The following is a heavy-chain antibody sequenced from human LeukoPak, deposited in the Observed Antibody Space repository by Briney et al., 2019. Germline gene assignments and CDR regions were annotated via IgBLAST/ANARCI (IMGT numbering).Heavy chain of an antibody. V-gene: IGHV1-8*01. CDR1: GYTFTSYD. D-gene: IGHD7-27*01. CDR3: ARGQLGIRNY. CDR2: MNPNSGNT. Sequence: GASVKVSCKASGYTFTSYDINWVRQATGQGPEWMGWMNPNSGNTGYVQRFQGRVTMTRNTSISTAYMELSSLRSEDTAVYYCARGQLGIRNYWGQGTLVTVSS. J-gene: IGHJ4*02.